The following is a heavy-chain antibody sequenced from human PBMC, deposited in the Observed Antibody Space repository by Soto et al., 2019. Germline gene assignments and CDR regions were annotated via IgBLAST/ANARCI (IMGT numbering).Heavy chain of an antibody. CDR2: VYATGTT. Sequence: RSETLSLTFNVSGGSISKFYWAWIRKTAGNGLEWMGRVYATGTTDYNPSLRSRVAMSLDISKKTFSLRLRSVTGEDSGVYYCVRDGSKSLRDWFDPWGQGILVTVSS. CDR3: VRDGSKSLRDWFDP. V-gene: IGHV4-4*07. J-gene: IGHJ5*02. CDR1: GGSISKFY.